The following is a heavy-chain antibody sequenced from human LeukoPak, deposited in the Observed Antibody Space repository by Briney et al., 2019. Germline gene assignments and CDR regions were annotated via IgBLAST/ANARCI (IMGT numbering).Heavy chain of an antibody. D-gene: IGHD3-9*01. CDR1: GGSISGYY. CDR3: ARMMVLRYFEI. J-gene: IGHJ4*02. V-gene: IGHV4-59*08. Sequence: SETLSLTCTVSGGSISGYYWSWIRQPPGEGLEWIGYIYYSGSTNYNPSLKSRVTIYVDTSKHQFSLKLSSVTAADTGVYYCARMMVLRYFEIWGQGTLVTVSS. CDR2: IYYSGST.